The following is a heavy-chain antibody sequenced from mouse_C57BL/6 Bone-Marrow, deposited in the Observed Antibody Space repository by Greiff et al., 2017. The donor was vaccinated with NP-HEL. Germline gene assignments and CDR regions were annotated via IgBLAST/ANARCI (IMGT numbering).Heavy chain of an antibody. J-gene: IGHJ4*01. Sequence: QVQLQQSGAELAKPGASVKLSCKASGYTFTSYWMHWVKQRPGQGLEWIGYINPSSGYTKYNQKFKDKATLTADKSSSTAYMQLSSLTHEDSAVYYCAKGTVVAEGYYAMDYWGQGTSVTVSS. D-gene: IGHD1-1*01. V-gene: IGHV1-7*01. CDR3: AKGTVVAEGYYAMDY. CDR1: GYTFTSYW. CDR2: INPSSGYT.